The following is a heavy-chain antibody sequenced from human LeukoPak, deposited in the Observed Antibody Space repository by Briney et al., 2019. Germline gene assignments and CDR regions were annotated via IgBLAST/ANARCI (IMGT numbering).Heavy chain of an antibody. J-gene: IGHJ4*02. Sequence: GGSLRLSCAASGFTFSSYWMSWVRQAPGKGLEWVSNIKQDGSEKYYVDSVKGRFTISRDNAKNSLYLQINSLRAEDTAVYYCARYNWNYFFDYWGQGTLVTVSS. CDR3: ARYNWNYFFDY. CDR2: IKQDGSEK. D-gene: IGHD1-7*01. CDR1: GFTFSSYW. V-gene: IGHV3-7*01.